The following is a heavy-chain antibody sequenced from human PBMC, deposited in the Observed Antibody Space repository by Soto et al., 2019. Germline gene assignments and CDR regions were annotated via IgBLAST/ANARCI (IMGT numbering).Heavy chain of an antibody. D-gene: IGHD3-3*01. CDR2: ISGSGGST. CDR3: AKAPMLLDFWSVYYLSVAFDM. CDR1: GFTFSSYA. V-gene: IGHV3-23*01. Sequence: GGSLRLSCAASGFTFSSYAMSWVRQAPGKGLEWVSAISGSGGSTYYADSVKGRFTISRDNSKNTLYLQMNSLRAEDTAVYYCAKAPMLLDFWSVYYLSVAFDMWGKGKMVTVSS. J-gene: IGHJ3*02.